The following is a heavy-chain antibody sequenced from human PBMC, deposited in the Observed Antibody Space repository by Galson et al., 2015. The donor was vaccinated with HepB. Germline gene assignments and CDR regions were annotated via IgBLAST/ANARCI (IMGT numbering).Heavy chain of an antibody. Sequence: SLRLSCAASGFTFSHYAMHWVRQAPGKGLEWVAVISYDGSNKYYAYSLKGRFTTSRDNSKNTLYLQMNSLRAEDTALYYCARGGSSSSRPGVYYGMDVWGQGTTVTVSS. D-gene: IGHD6-6*01. J-gene: IGHJ6*02. CDR1: GFTFSHYA. V-gene: IGHV3-30-3*01. CDR3: ARGGSSSSRPGVYYGMDV. CDR2: ISYDGSNK.